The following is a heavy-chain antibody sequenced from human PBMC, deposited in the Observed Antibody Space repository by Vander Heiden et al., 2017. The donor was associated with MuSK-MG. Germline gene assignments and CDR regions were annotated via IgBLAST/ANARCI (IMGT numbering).Heavy chain of an antibody. V-gene: IGHV3-21*01. CDR2: ISSSSSYR. Sequence: EVQLVESGGGLVKPGGSLRLSCAASGFTFSSYSMKWVRQAPGKGLEWVSSISSSSSYRYYADSVKGRFTISRDNDKNSLYLQMNSLRAEDTAVYYCATAKTAYYFEYWGQGTLVTSPQ. J-gene: IGHJ4*02. CDR3: ATAKTAYYFEY. CDR1: GFTFSSYS.